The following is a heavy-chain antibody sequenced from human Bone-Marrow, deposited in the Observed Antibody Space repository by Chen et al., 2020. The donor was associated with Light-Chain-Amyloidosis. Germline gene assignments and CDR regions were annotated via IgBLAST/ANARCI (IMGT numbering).Heavy chain of an antibody. J-gene: IGHJ4*02. Sequence: EGQLVQSGGGLVQPGGSLRLSCEASGFTFSGYWMSWVRQAPGKGLEWVANIKQSGSDKDYLESVKGRFTISRDNGKNSLYLQMNNLRAEDTAVYYCAGMDRSGYYHFQYWGQGTLVTVSS. D-gene: IGHD3-22*01. V-gene: IGHV3-7*03. CDR3: AGMDRSGYYHFQY. CDR2: IKQSGSDK. CDR1: GFTFSGYW.